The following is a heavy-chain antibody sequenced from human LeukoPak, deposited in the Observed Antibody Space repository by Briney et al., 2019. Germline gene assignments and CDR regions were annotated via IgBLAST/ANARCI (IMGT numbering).Heavy chain of an antibody. Sequence: PGGSLRLSCTASGFTFGNYAMTWVRQAPGKGLEWVGFLRSKAYGGTTDYAASVRGRFTISRDDYKSIAYLQMNSLKTEDTAVYYCSRSLCSGGSCSPIYYFDYWGQGTLVTVSS. CDR2: LRSKAYGGTT. CDR1: GFTFGNYA. D-gene: IGHD2-15*01. V-gene: IGHV3-49*04. CDR3: SRSLCSGGSCSPIYYFDY. J-gene: IGHJ4*02.